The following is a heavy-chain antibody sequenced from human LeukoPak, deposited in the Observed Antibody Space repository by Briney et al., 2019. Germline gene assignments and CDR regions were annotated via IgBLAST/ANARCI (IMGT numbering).Heavy chain of an antibody. CDR2: ISWNSGSI. CDR3: AKDSGSYDFDY. V-gene: IGHV3-9*01. Sequence: PGGSLRLSCATSGCTFDDYPMHWGRQAPGKGLEWVSTISWNSGSIGYADSVKGRFTIFRDDAKNSVYLQMNSLRAEDTALYYCAKDSGSYDFDYWGQGTLVTVSS. J-gene: IGHJ4*02. CDR1: GCTFDDYP. D-gene: IGHD1-26*01.